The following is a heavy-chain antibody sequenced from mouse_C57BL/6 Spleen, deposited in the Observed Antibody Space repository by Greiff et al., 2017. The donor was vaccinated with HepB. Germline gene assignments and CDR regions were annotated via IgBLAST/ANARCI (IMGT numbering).Heavy chain of an antibody. CDR2: ISGGGGNT. D-gene: IGHD2-4*01. J-gene: IGHJ4*01. CDR1: GFTFSSYT. Sequence: EVQWVESGGGLVKPGGSLKLSCAASGFTFSSYTMSWVRQTPEKRLEWVATISGGGGNTYYPDSVKGRFTISRDNAKNTLYLQMSSLRSEDTALYYCARQRDDYDGGDYYAMDYWGQGTSVTVSS. CDR3: ARQRDDYDGGDYYAMDY. V-gene: IGHV5-9*01.